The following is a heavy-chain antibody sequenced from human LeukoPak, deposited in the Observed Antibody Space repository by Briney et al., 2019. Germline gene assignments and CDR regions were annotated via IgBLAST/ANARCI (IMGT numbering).Heavy chain of an antibody. CDR3: ARDRGIVVGRSDY. CDR1: GFTFSNYA. V-gene: IGHV3-23*01. Sequence: GGSLRLSCAASGFTFSNYAMNWVRQAPGKGLEWVSAISASGDSTHYADSVKGRFFISRDNSKNTLYLQINSLRAEDTAVYYCARDRGIVVGRSDYWGQGTLVTVSS. J-gene: IGHJ4*02. CDR2: ISASGDST. D-gene: IGHD2-2*01.